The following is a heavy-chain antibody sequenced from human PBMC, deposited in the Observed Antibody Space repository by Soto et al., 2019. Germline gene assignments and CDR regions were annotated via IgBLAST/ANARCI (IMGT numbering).Heavy chain of an antibody. J-gene: IGHJ3*02. CDR2: ISGSGGST. Sequence: GGSLRLSCAASGFTFSSYAMSWVRQAPGKGLEWVSGISGSGGSTYYADSVKGRFTISRDNSKNTLYLQMNSLGAEDTAVYYCAKSEMATIHSCTFDIWGQGTMVTVSS. V-gene: IGHV3-23*01. CDR3: AKSEMATIHSCTFDI. D-gene: IGHD5-12*01. CDR1: GFTFSSYA.